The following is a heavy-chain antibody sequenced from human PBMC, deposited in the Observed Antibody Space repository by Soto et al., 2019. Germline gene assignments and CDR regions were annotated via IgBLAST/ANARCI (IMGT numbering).Heavy chain of an antibody. J-gene: IGHJ6*02. D-gene: IGHD6-6*01. V-gene: IGHV3-30-3*01. CDR2: ISYDGSNK. CDR1: GFTSSSYA. CDR3: ARDYYDSSSQYYYYGRDV. Sequence: GGSLRLSCAASGFTSSSYAMHWVRQAPGKGLEWVAVISYDGSNKYYADSVKGRFTISRDNSKNTLYLQMNSLRAEDTAVYYCARDYYDSSSQYYYYGRDVWGQGTTVTVSS.